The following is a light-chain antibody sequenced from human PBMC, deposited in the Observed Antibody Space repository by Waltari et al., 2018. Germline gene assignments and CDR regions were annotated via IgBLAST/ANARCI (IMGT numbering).Light chain of an antibody. Sequence: QSALTQPASVSGSPGHSITISCTGTIRDVGGSDYVSWSQQHPDKAPKPMIYDVTNRPSGVSNRFSGSKSGNTASLTISGLQAEDEADYYCSSYASSSTLVVFGGGTKLTVL. V-gene: IGLV2-14*03. CDR1: IRDVGGSDY. CDR2: DVT. CDR3: SSYASSSTLVV. J-gene: IGLJ2*01.